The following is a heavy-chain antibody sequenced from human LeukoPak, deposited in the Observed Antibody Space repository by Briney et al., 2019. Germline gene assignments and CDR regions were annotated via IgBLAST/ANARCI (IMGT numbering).Heavy chain of an antibody. CDR2: INPNNGDT. J-gene: IGHJ4*02. V-gene: IGHV1-2*02. D-gene: IGHD3-9*01. CDR3: ARDPGTVYYSNNFDH. CDR1: GYTFTDFY. Sequence: ASMKVSCKASGYTFTDFYMQWVRQAPGQGLEWMGWINPNNGDTKYAQKFLGRVTMTRDTSATTAYMELSRLRSDDTAVYYYARDPGTVYYSNNFDHWGQGTLVTVSS.